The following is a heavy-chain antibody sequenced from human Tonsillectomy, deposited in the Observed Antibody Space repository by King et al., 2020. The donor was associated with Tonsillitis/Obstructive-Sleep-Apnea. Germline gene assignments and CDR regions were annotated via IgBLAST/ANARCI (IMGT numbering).Heavy chain of an antibody. V-gene: IGHV3-9*02. CDR2: IYWNSDRI. CDR1: GFTSNDYA. Sequence: VQLVESGGGLVQPGRSLRLSCAGSGFTSNDYAMHWIRQAPGKGLEWVAGIYWNSDRIDYADSVKGRFTISRDNARNSLYRQMNSLRPEDTALYYCGKDLSPGGLDVWGKGTTVTVSS. J-gene: IGHJ6*04. CDR3: GKDLSPGGLDV.